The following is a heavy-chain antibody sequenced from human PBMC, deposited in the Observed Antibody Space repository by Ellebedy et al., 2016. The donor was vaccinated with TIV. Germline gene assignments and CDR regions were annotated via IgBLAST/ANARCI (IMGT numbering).Heavy chain of an antibody. CDR3: ARDLRSGSYQFDY. CDR1: GYTFTGYY. Sequence: ASVKVSCKASGYTFTGYYMHWVRQAPGQGLEWMGWINPHSGGTNHAQRFQGRVTMTRDTSISTAYMELSRLRSDDTAVYYCARDLRSGSYQFDYWGQGTLVTVSS. D-gene: IGHD1-26*01. J-gene: IGHJ4*02. CDR2: INPHSGGT. V-gene: IGHV1-2*02.